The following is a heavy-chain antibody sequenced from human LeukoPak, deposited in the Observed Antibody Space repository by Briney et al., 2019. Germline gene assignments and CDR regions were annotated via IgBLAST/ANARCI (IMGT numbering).Heavy chain of an antibody. CDR3: ARRSTETTVSVLFDY. J-gene: IGHJ4*02. CDR2: INHSGST. CDR1: GGSSSGYY. V-gene: IGHV4-34*01. Sequence: SETLSLTCAVYGGSSSGYYWSWIRQPPGKGLEWIGEINHSGSTNYNPSLKSRVTILVDTSKNQFSLKLSSVTAADTAVYYCARRSTETTVSVLFDYWGQGTLVTVSS. D-gene: IGHD4-4*01.